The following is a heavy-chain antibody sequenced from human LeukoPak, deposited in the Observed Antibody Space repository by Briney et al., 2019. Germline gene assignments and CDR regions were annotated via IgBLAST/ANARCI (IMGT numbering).Heavy chain of an antibody. V-gene: IGHV3-7*04. CDR2: IKQDGSEK. CDR1: GFTFSSYW. D-gene: IGHD3-10*01. J-gene: IGHJ6*03. Sequence: GGSLRLSCAASGFTFSSYWMSWVRQAPGKGLEWVANIKQDGSEKYYVDSVKGRFTISRDNAKNSLYLQMNSLRAEDTAVYYCARGITMVRGVIKKYYYYYYMDVWGKGTTVTISS. CDR3: ARGITMVRGVIKKYYYYYYMDV.